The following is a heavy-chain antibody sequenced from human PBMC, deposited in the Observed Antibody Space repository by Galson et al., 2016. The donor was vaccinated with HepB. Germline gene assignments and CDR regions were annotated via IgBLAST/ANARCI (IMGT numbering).Heavy chain of an antibody. CDR2: ISLIFDAA. J-gene: IGHJ3*02. V-gene: IGHV1-69*06. Sequence: SVKVSCKASGGTFSNYGISWVRQAPGQGLEWVGGISLIFDAANYAQKFQGRVTVTADKSTSTAYMEMRSLRSEDTAVYFCAREDSVIAATGTDAFDIWGQGRMVTVSS. CDR3: AREDSVIAATGTDAFDI. D-gene: IGHD1-1*01. CDR1: GGTFSNYG.